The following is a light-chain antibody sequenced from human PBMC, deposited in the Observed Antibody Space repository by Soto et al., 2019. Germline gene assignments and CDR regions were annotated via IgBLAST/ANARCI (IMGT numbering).Light chain of an antibody. CDR1: QSVSSY. Sequence: EILLTQSPATLSLSPGERATLSCRASQSVSSYLAWYQQKPGQAPRILIYDASTRDTGVPTRFSGSRSGAEFTLTINSLQSEDFEVYYCQPYNNWPLTFGGGTKVDIK. CDR2: DAS. V-gene: IGKV3-15*01. J-gene: IGKJ4*01. CDR3: QPYNNWPLT.